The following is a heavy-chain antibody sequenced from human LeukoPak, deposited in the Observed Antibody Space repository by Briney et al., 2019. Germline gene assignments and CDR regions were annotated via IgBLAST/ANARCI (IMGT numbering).Heavy chain of an antibody. J-gene: IGHJ4*02. CDR2: TYYRSKWYN. CDR3: ARGSYLWFGEFPYFDY. V-gene: IGHV6-1*01. CDR1: GDSVSSNSAA. D-gene: IGHD3-10*01. Sequence: SQTLSLTCAISGDSVSSNSAAWNWIRQSPSRGLEWLGRTYYRSKWYNDYAVSVKSRITINPDTSKNQFSLQLNSVTPEDTAVYYCARGSYLWFGEFPYFDYWGQGTLVTVSS.